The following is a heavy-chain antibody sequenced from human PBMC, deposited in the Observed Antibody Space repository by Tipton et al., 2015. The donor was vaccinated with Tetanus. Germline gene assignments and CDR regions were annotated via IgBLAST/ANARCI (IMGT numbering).Heavy chain of an antibody. CDR2: IKSKTDGGTI. V-gene: IGHV3-15*01. J-gene: IGHJ4*02. CDR1: GFTFSHAW. Sequence: SLRLSCAASGFTSGFTFSHAWMSSVRQAPGKGLEWVGRIKSKTDGGTIDYAAPVNGKFTLLRDESKNTLYLQMSSLKTGDAAGYYCATSGPGAFGGDNWGQGTLVTVSS. D-gene: IGHD3-16*01. CDR3: ATSGPGAFGGDN.